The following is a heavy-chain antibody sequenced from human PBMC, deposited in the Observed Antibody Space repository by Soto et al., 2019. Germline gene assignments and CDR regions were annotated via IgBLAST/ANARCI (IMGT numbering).Heavy chain of an antibody. V-gene: IGHV3-7*01. CDR3: ARDPSLPAALGEFDY. Sequence: GGSLRLSCAASGFTFSSYWMSWVRQAPGKGLEWVANIKQDGSEKYYVDSVKGRFTISRDNAKNSLYLQMNSLRAEDTAVYYCARDPSLPAALGEFDYWGQGTLVTVSS. CDR2: IKQDGSEK. J-gene: IGHJ4*02. D-gene: IGHD2-2*01. CDR1: GFTFSSYW.